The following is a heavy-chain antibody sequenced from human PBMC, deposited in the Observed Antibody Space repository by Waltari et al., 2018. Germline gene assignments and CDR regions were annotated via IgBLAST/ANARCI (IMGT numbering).Heavy chain of an antibody. CDR3: ATDTGALWMDV. D-gene: IGHD2-21*01. J-gene: IGHJ6*02. V-gene: IGHV1-46*01. CDR2: SSPSGGST. Sequence: QVQLVQSGAEVKKPGASVKISCKTSEYTFASSYVHWVRQAPGQGLAWMGISSPSGGSTIYAQRFQGRVTMTRDTSTSTVYMELSSLKSEDTAVYYCATDTGALWMDVWGQGTTVTVSS. CDR1: EYTFASSY.